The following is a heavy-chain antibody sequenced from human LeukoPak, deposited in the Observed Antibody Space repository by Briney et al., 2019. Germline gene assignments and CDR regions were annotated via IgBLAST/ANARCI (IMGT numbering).Heavy chain of an antibody. CDR3: ARRVVAGPFDY. CDR2: IYYSGST. Sequence: PSETLSLTCTVSGDSISSSSYFWGWIRQPPGKGLEWIGYIYYSGSTYYNPSLKSRATISVDTSKNQFSLKLSSVTAADTAVYYCARRVVAGPFDYWGQGTLVTVSS. J-gene: IGHJ4*02. CDR1: GDSISSSSYF. D-gene: IGHD6-19*01. V-gene: IGHV4-39*01.